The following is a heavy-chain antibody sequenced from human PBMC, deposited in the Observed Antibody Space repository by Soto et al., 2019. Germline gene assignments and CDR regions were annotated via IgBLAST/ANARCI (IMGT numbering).Heavy chain of an antibody. D-gene: IGHD4-4*01. CDR3: AKELQRGMDV. V-gene: IGHV1-2*02. Sequence: QVHLVQSGAEVKQPGASVKVSCKASGYTFSVYHMHWVRQAPGQGLEWRGWVHPNSGGTNYAQSFEGRVTMTRDTSINTAYMELSRLTSDDTAVYYGAKELQRGMDVWGQGTTVTVSS. J-gene: IGHJ6*02. CDR1: GYTFSVYH. CDR2: VHPNSGGT.